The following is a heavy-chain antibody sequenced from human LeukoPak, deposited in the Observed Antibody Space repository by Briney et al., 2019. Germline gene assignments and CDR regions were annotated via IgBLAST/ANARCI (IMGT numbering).Heavy chain of an antibody. D-gene: IGHD2-15*01. J-gene: IGHJ4*02. Sequence: SETLSLTCTVSGGSINNYWWNWIRQPPGKGLEWIGYIYYSGSTSYNPSLKSRLTISVDTSLNQFSLKLNSVTAADTAVYYCARYCSGGDCYSKALDYWGQGILVTVSS. CDR2: IYYSGST. V-gene: IGHV4-59*01. CDR3: ARYCSGGDCYSKALDY. CDR1: GGSINNYW.